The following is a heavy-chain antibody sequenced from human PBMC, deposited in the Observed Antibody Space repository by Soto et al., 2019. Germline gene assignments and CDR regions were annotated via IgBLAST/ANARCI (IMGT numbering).Heavy chain of an antibody. CDR1: GYTFTNYG. Sequence: QVQVVQSGTEVKTPGASVKVSCHASGYTFTNYGINWVRHAPGQGLEWMAWISAYNGKTHHAPFVQDRVTMTTDTSTRPAYMELTSLRSYYTAVYYCARAGWNYGPGPFDLWGQGTMVTVSS. D-gene: IGHD1-7*01. V-gene: IGHV1-18*04. CDR2: ISAYNGKT. CDR3: ARAGWNYGPGPFDL. J-gene: IGHJ3*01.